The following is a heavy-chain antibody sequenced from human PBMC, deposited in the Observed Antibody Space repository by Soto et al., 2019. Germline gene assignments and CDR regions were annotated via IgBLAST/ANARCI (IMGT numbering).Heavy chain of an antibody. CDR1: GDSFSTNSAA. CDR3: ARGRTVGTSSDYYDMDI. J-gene: IGHJ6*02. CDR2: TYYRSRWYN. D-gene: IGHD1-26*01. V-gene: IGHV6-1*01. Sequence: PSQTLSLTCAISGDSFSTNSAAWNWIRQSPSRGLEWLGRTYYRSRWYNDYAVSVKSRITINPDTSKNQFSLQLNSVTPEDTAVNYCARGRTVGTSSDYYDMDIRGRETTLTVSS.